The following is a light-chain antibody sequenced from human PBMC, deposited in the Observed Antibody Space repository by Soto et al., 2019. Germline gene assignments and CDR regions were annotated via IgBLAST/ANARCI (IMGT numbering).Light chain of an antibody. CDR1: SNDVGGYNY. CDR2: EVT. V-gene: IGLV2-14*01. CDR3: NSYTSSSTLV. Sequence: QSALTQPASVSGSPGQSITISCTGTSNDVGGYNYVSWYQQHPGKAPKLMMYEVTNRPSGVSNRFSGSKSGNTASLTISGLQSVDEAEYYCNSYTSSSTLVFGTGTKVTVL. J-gene: IGLJ1*01.